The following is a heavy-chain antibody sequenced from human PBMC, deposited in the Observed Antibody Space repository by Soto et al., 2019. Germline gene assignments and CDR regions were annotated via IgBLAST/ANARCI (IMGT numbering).Heavy chain of an antibody. CDR3: ARRAVAGLYYFDY. D-gene: IGHD6-19*01. CDR1: GFTFSSYG. V-gene: IGHV3-33*01. J-gene: IGHJ4*02. Sequence: QVQLVESGGGVVQPGRSLRLSCAASGFTFSSYGMHWVRQAPGKGLEWVAVIWYDGSNKYYADSVKGRFTISRDNSKNTLYLQMNSLRAEDTAVYYCARRAVAGLYYFDYWGQGTLVTVSS. CDR2: IWYDGSNK.